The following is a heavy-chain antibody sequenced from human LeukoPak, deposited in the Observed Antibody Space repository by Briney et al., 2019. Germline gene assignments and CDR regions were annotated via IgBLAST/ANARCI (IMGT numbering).Heavy chain of an antibody. Sequence: ASVKVSCKASGYTFTSYGISWVRQAPGQGLEWMGWISAYNGDTNYAQKLQGRVTMTTDTSTSTAYMELRSLRSDDTAVYCCARDSYCSSTSCYPYYFDYWGRGTLVTVSS. CDR3: ARDSYCSSTSCYPYYFDY. J-gene: IGHJ4*02. CDR2: ISAYNGDT. V-gene: IGHV1-18*01. D-gene: IGHD2-2*01. CDR1: GYTFTSYG.